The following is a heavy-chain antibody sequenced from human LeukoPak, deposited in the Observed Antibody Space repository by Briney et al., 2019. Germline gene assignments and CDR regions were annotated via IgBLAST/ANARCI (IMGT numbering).Heavy chain of an antibody. V-gene: IGHV1-69*01. D-gene: IGHD2-21*02. CDR1: GGTFSSYV. CDR2: IIPIFGTA. CDR3: TTSIGKTHLAYCGGDCYQLDY. J-gene: IGHJ4*02. Sequence: ASVKVSCKASGGTFSSYVINWVRQAPGQGLEWMGGIIPIFGTANYAQKFQGRVTITADESTSTAYMELSSLRSEDTAVYYCTTSIGKTHLAYCGGDCYQLDYWGQGTLVTVSS.